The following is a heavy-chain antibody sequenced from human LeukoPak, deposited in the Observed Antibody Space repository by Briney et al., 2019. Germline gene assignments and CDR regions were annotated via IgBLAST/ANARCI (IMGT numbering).Heavy chain of an antibody. D-gene: IGHD2-21*01. CDR1: GGSISSGDYY. V-gene: IGHV4-30-4*08. CDR2: IYYSGST. CDR3: ATHCGGDCYSWDWDY. Sequence: PSETLSLTCTVSGGSISSGDYYWSWIRQPPGKGLEWIGYIYYSGSTYYNPSLKSRVTISVDTSKNQFSLKLSSVTAADTAVYYCATHCGGDCYSWDWDYCGQGTLVTVSS. J-gene: IGHJ4*02.